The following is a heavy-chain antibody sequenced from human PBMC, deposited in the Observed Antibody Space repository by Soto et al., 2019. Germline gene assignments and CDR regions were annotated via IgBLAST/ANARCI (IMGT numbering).Heavy chain of an antibody. V-gene: IGHV3-30*09. D-gene: IGHD1-26*01. CDR2: VSFDVGVK. CDR1: GFTFSSFA. Sequence: LVESGGGVVQPGRSLTLSCAASGFTFSSFAMHWVRQSPRKGRAWLSVVSFDVGVKFYADSVKGRFAISRDNYDNTVYLQMNSLSPDDTALYYCASDKEAGATWFVYFQHWGQGTLVTVSS. CDR3: ASDKEAGATWFVYFQH. J-gene: IGHJ1*01.